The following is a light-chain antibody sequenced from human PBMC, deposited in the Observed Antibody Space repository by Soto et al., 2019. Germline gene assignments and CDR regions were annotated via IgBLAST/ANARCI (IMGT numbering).Light chain of an antibody. J-gene: IGLJ2*01. CDR3: CSYTSSSTLEVV. CDR1: SSDVGGYNY. Sequence: QSALTQPASVSGSPGQSITISCTGTSSDVGGYNYVSWYQQHPGKAPKLMIYDVSNRPSGVSNRFSGSKSGNTASLTISGLHAEDEADYYCCSYTSSSTLEVVFDGGTQLTVL. CDR2: DVS. V-gene: IGLV2-14*01.